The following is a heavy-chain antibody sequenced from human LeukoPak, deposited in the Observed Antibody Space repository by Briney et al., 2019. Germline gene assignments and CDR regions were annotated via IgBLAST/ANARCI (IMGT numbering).Heavy chain of an antibody. Sequence: GGSLRLSCAASGFIFSNYGMHWVRQAPGKGLEWVTFILYDGSNKYYADSVKGRFTISRDNSKNTLYLQMNSLRAEDTALYYCARADSSGYYYAFDIWGQGTMVTVSS. CDR3: ARADSSGYYYAFDI. CDR2: ILYDGSNK. J-gene: IGHJ3*02. D-gene: IGHD3-22*01. V-gene: IGHV3-30*02. CDR1: GFIFSNYG.